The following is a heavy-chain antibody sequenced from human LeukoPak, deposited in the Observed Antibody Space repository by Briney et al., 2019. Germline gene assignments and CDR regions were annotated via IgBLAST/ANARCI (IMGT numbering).Heavy chain of an antibody. CDR3: ARGIGIAAADY. J-gene: IGHJ4*02. V-gene: IGHV1-69*13. D-gene: IGHD6-13*01. Sequence: GASVKVSCKASGGTFTSYTINWVRPAPGQGLEWMGGIIPMFGTAKYAQKFQGRVTITADESTSTVYMELSSLRSEDTAVYYCARGIGIAAADYWGQGTLVTVSS. CDR1: GGTFTSYT. CDR2: IIPMFGTA.